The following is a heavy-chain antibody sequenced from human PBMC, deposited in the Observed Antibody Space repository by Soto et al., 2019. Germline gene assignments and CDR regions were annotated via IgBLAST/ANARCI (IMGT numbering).Heavy chain of an antibody. Sequence: SETLSLTCTVSGGSISGYFWSWIRQAAGKGLEWIGRVRANGNPDYNPSLKSRVSMSMDTSKNQFSVSLTSVTAADTAFYYCARSGGSFNFDYWGQGALVTVSS. CDR3: ARSGGSFNFDY. CDR1: GGSISGYF. V-gene: IGHV4-4*07. CDR2: VRANGNP. J-gene: IGHJ4*02. D-gene: IGHD1-26*01.